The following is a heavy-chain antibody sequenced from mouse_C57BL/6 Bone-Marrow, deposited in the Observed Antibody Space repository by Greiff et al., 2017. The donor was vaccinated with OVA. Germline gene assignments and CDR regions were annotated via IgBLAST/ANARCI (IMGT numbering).Heavy chain of an antibody. Sequence: EVKLVESGGDLVKPGGSLKLSCAASGFTFSSYGMSWVRQTPDKRLEWVATISSGGSYTYYPDSVKGRFTISRDNAKNTLYLQMSSLKSEDTAMYYCARQSSSFDYWGQGTSVTVSS. CDR3: ARQSSSFDY. CDR2: ISSGGSYT. CDR1: GFTFSSYG. J-gene: IGHJ4*01. V-gene: IGHV5-6*02. D-gene: IGHD1-1*01.